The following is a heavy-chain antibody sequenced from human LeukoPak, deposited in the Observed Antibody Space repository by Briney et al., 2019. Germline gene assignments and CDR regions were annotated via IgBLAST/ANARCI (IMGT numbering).Heavy chain of an antibody. V-gene: IGHV1-8*01. D-gene: IGHD2-2*01. CDR3: ARVYCSSTSCYEVINWFDT. J-gene: IGHJ5*02. CDR2: MNPNSGNT. CDR1: GYTFTSYD. Sequence: ASVKVSCKASGYTFTSYDINWVRQATGQGLEWMGWMNPNSGNTGYAQKFQGRVTMTRNTSISTAYMELSSLRSEDTAVYYCARVYCSSTSCYEVINWFDTWGQGTLVTVSS.